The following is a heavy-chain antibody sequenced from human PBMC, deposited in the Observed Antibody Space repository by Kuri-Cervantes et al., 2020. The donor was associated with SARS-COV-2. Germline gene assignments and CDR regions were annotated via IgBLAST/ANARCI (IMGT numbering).Heavy chain of an antibody. Sequence: GESLKISCKASGYTFTGYYMHWVRQAPGQGLEWMGWINPNSGGTNYAQKFQGRVTMTRDTSISTAYMGLSRLRSDDTAVYYCARAAEGRYYFDYWGQGTLVTVSS. CDR1: GYTFTGYY. CDR2: INPNSGGT. V-gene: IGHV1-2*02. CDR3: ARAAEGRYYFDY. J-gene: IGHJ4*02.